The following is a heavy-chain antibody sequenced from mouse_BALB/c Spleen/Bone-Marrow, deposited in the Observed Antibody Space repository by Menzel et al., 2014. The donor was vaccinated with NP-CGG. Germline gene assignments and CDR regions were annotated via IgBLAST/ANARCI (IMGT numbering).Heavy chain of an antibody. CDR1: GFNIKDTY. J-gene: IGHJ3*01. D-gene: IGHD1-1*01. Sequence: EVKLMESGAELVKPGASVKLSCTASGFNIKDTYMHWVKQRPEQGLEWIGRIDPANGNTKYDPKFQGKATITADTSSNTAYLQLSSPTSEDTAVYYCASYYCGSSSFAYWGQGTLVTVSA. CDR3: ASYYCGSSSFAY. V-gene: IGHV14-3*02. CDR2: IDPANGNT.